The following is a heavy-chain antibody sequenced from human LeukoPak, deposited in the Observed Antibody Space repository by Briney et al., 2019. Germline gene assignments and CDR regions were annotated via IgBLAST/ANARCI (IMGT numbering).Heavy chain of an antibody. J-gene: IGHJ4*02. V-gene: IGHV1-69*13. CDR3: AGGDSCGFIDY. Sequence: SVKVSCKSSGCTFSSYAISWVRQAPGQGLEWMGVIIPIFCTANYAQKFQGRVTITADESTSTAYMELSSLNSDETAVYYCAGGDSCGFIDYWGQGTLVTVSS. D-gene: IGHD3-22*01. CDR1: GCTFSSYA. CDR2: IIPIFCTA.